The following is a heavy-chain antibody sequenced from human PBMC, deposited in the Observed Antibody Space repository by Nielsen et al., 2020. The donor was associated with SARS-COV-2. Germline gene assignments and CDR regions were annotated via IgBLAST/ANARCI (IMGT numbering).Heavy chain of an antibody. CDR3: ATSPAAADPGVWFDP. J-gene: IGHJ5*02. CDR1: GYTLTELS. D-gene: IGHD6-25*01. V-gene: IGHV1-24*01. Sequence: ASVKVSCKVSGYTLTELSMHWVRQAPGKGLEWMGGFDPEDGETIYAQKFQGRVTMTEDTSTDTAYMELSSLRSEDTAVYYCATSPAAADPGVWFDPWGQGTLVTVSS. CDR2: FDPEDGET.